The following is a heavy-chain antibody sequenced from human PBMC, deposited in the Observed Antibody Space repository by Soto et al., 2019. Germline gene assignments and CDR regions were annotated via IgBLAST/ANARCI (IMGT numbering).Heavy chain of an antibody. CDR1: GVFIMDYE. D-gene: IGHD3-10*01. CDR3: ARARKATYITGGLDS. Sequence: AGSXALACGLCGVFIMDYEVVGIRHSPEKGLEYIAYSSYGGITNLNGALNGRVTMSIDKSKNQFSLKAASLTAADTAVYYCARARKATYITGGLDSRGQRTLVTVSS. J-gene: IGHJ4*02. V-gene: IGHV4-59*01. CDR2: SSYGGIT.